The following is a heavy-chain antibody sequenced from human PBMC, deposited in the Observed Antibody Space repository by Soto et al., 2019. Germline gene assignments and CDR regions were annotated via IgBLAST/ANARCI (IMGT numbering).Heavy chain of an antibody. CDR3: ARVFGYYYYYMDV. V-gene: IGHV4-34*02. Sequence: QVQLEQWGAGLLKSSGTLSLRCVLSGGSFSGFYWSWIRQPPGQGLEWIGDINPSGSTNYNPSLESRVTIAIDTSNNHLSLNVSSVTAAATAVYYCARVFGYYYYYMDVWGKGTTVSVFS. CDR2: INPSGST. D-gene: IGHD3-3*01. J-gene: IGHJ6*03. CDR1: GGSFSGFY.